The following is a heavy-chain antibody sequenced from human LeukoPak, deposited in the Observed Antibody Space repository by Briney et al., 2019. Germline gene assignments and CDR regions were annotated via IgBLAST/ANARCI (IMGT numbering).Heavy chain of an antibody. CDR3: ARDRIQPSADAFDI. V-gene: IGHV4-30-4*01. CDR2: IYYSGST. Sequence: SETLSLTCTVSGGSISSGDYYWSWIRQPPGKGLEWIGYIYYSGSTYYNPSLKSRVTISVDTSKNQFSLKLSSVTAADTAVYYCARDRIQPSADAFDIWGQGTMVTVSS. J-gene: IGHJ3*02. D-gene: IGHD5-18*01. CDR1: GGSISSGDYY.